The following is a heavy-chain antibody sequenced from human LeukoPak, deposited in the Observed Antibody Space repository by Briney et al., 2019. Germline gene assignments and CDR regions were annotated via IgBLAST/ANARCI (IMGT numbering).Heavy chain of an antibody. V-gene: IGHV4-38-2*02. CDR1: GYSISSGYY. D-gene: IGHD3-16*02. CDR3: ARVGGVIVEDHYFDY. CDR2: IYHSGST. J-gene: IGHJ4*02. Sequence: SETLSLTCTVSGYSISSGYYWGWIRQPPGKGLEWIGSIYHSGSTYYNPSLKSRVTISVDTSKNQFSLKLSSVTAADTAVYYCARVGGVIVEDHYFDYWGQGTLVTVSS.